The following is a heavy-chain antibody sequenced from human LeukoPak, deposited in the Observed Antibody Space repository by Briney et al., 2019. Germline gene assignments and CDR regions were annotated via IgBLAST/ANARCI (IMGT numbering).Heavy chain of an antibody. D-gene: IGHD1-1*01. CDR1: GLTLSTSGAD. V-gene: IGHV2-5*02. CDR2: IYWDGDK. J-gene: IGHJ2*01. Sequence: SGPTLVKPTQTLTLTCTISGLTLSTSGADVAWIRQPPGKALEWLALIYWDGDKRYTPSLNSRLAITRDVSKNQVVLTMANTDPVHTPTYFSAHLKRQQAPIYWYFDLWGRGTQVTVSS. CDR3: AHLKRQQAPIYWYFDL.